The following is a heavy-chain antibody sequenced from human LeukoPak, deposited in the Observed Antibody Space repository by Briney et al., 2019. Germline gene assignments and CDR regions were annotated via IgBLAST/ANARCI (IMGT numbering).Heavy chain of an antibody. J-gene: IGHJ4*02. CDR3: ARGPSLIVVVPAARSSQYDY. Sequence: ASVKVSCKASGYTFTSYDINWVRQATGQRLGWMGWMNPNSGNTGYAQKFQGRVTMTRNTSISTAYMELSSLRSEDTAVYYCARGPSLIVVVPAARSSQYDYWGQGTLVTVSS. CDR2: MNPNSGNT. CDR1: GYTFTSYD. V-gene: IGHV1-8*01. D-gene: IGHD2-2*01.